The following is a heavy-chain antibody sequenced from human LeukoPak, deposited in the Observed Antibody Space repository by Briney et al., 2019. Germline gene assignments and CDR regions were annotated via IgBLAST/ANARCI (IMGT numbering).Heavy chain of an antibody. J-gene: IGHJ5*02. CDR2: IYYNGST. CDR3: ASIAAAALGGWFDP. D-gene: IGHD6-13*01. V-gene: IGHV4-30-4*01. CDR1: GGSISSGDYY. Sequence: SETLSLTCTVSGGSISSGDYYWSWIRQPPGKGLEWIGYIYYNGSTYYNPSLNNRVTISVDTSKNQFYLKLSSATAADTAVYYCASIAAAALGGWFDPWGQGTLVTVSS.